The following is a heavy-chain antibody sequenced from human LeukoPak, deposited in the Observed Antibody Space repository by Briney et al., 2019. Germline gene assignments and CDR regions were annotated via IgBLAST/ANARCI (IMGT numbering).Heavy chain of an antibody. CDR2: IWYDGSNK. Sequence: GSSLRLSCAASGFTFSSYGMHWVRQAPGKGLEWVAVIWYDGSNKYYADSVKGRFTISRDNSKNTLYLQMNSLRAEDTAVYYCAGGRGSDGYYFDYWGQGTLVTVSS. V-gene: IGHV3-33*01. CDR3: AGGRGSDGYYFDY. D-gene: IGHD5-24*01. J-gene: IGHJ4*02. CDR1: GFTFSSYG.